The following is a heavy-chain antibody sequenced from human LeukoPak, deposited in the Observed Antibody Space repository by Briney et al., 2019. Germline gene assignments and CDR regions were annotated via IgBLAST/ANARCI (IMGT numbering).Heavy chain of an antibody. CDR3: ARASSLSQRAFDI. CDR2: INWNGGST. V-gene: IGHV3-20*04. D-gene: IGHD1-26*01. J-gene: IGHJ3*02. Sequence: AGGSLRLSCAASGFTFSSYEMNWVRQAPGKGLEWVSDINWNGGSTGYADSVRGRFTISRDNAKKSLYLQMNSLRAEDTALYYCARASSLSQRAFDIWGQGTMVTVSS. CDR1: GFTFSSYE.